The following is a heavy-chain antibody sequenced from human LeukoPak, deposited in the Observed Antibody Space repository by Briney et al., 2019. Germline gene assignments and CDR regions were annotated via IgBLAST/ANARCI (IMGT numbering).Heavy chain of an antibody. CDR1: GFTFSSYA. J-gene: IGHJ4*02. Sequence: GGSLRLSCAASGFTFSSYAMHWVRQAPGKGLEWVALISYDGSNKYYADSVKGRFTISRDNSKNTLYLQMNSLRAEDTAVYYCARERGVYPYYFDYWGQGTLVTVSS. CDR3: ARERGVYPYYFDY. V-gene: IGHV3-30*04. D-gene: IGHD3-10*01. CDR2: ISYDGSNK.